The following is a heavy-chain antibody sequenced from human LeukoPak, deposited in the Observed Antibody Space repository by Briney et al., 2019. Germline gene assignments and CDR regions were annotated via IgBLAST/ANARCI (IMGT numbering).Heavy chain of an antibody. D-gene: IGHD5-18*01. Sequence: ASVKVSCKASGYTFTSYYMHWVRQAPGQGLEWMGIINPSGGSTSYAQKFQGRVTMTRDMSTSTVYMELSSLRSEDTAVYYCARDLGPGYSYGGSSNWFDPWGQGTLVTVSS. V-gene: IGHV1-46*01. CDR1: GYTFTSYY. J-gene: IGHJ5*02. CDR2: INPSGGST. CDR3: ARDLGPGYSYGGSSNWFDP.